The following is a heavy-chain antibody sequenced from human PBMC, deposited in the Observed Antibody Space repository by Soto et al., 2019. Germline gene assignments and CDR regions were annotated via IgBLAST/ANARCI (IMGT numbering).Heavy chain of an antibody. CDR2: ISTYNGKT. D-gene: IGHD6-13*01. Sequence: QVQLVQSGAEVKKPGASVKVSCKTSGYTFSTYPISWVRQAPGQGLEWVGWISTYNGKTNYGQKFQDRVTITTDTSASTAYMNLRNLRSDDTAVYYCARDRVEAALGTFDQWGQGTLVTVSS. J-gene: IGHJ4*02. CDR3: ARDRVEAALGTFDQ. CDR1: GYTFSTYP. V-gene: IGHV1-18*01.